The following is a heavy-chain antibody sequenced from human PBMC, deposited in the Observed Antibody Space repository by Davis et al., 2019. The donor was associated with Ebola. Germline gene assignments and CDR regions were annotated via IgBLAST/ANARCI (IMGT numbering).Heavy chain of an antibody. CDR2: GYHTGST. V-gene: IGHV4-39*01. D-gene: IGHD3-22*01. Sequence: SETLSLTCTVSGGSISSGDYYWAWIRQPPGKGLEWIGSGYHTGSTYYNPSLKSRVTISVDTSKNQFSLKLSSVTAADTAVYYCARGSLSDSSPIDYWGQGTLVTVSS. CDR1: GGSISSGDYY. CDR3: ARGSLSDSSPIDY. J-gene: IGHJ4*02.